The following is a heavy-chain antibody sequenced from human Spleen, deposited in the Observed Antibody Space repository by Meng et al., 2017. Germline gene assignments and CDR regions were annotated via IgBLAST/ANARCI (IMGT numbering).Heavy chain of an antibody. Sequence: RSVPYVYMAGASVRVSCRASVDASAAYWIQWLRQAPGHGLEWMGPIDPTRDNTRYAEKFQGRVTMTRDTSISTAYMELSGLRSDDTAVYYCARDEDRSGAGYLLGDFWGQGTLVTVSS. D-gene: IGHD6-13*01. CDR3: ARDEDRSGAGYLLGDF. CDR1: VDASAAYW. J-gene: IGHJ4*02. V-gene: IGHV1-2*06. CDR2: IDPTRDNT.